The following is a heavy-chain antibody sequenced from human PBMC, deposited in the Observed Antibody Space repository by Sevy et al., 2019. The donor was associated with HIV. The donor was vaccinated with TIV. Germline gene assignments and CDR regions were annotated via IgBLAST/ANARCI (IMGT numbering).Heavy chain of an antibody. D-gene: IGHD3-22*01. CDR3: AKEGYYYDSHSSNWFDP. CDR1: GFNISPYA. CDR2: ISKDGTNK. Sequence: GGSLRLSCSAFGFNISPYALHWVRQTPGKGLQWLAIISKDGTNKDYADFVKGRFYLSRDNSKNTFYLQMSNLRPEDTAVYYCAKEGYYYDSHSSNWFDPWGQLTLATVSS. J-gene: IGHJ5*02. V-gene: IGHV3-30*04.